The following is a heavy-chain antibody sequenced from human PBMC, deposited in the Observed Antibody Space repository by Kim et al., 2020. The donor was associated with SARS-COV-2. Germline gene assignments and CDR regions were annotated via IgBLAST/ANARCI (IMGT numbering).Heavy chain of an antibody. J-gene: IGHJ4*02. Sequence: SEEAVKGRFTNDRDKAKNSLYLQMNSRRDEDTAVYYCARADYGDKGYFDYWGQGTLVTVSS. CDR3: ARADYGDKGYFDY. D-gene: IGHD4-17*01. V-gene: IGHV3-21*01.